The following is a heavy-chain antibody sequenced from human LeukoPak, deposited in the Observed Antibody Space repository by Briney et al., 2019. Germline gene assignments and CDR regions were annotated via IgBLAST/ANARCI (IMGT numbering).Heavy chain of an antibody. CDR2: IYYSGST. CDR1: GGSVSSGSYY. CDR3: ARDLSYRYFDY. Sequence: IPSETLSLTCTVSGGSVSSGSYYWSWIRQPPGKGLEWIGYIYYSGSTNYNPSLKSRVTISVDTSKNQFSLKLTSVTAADTAVYYCARDLSYRYFDYWGQGTLVTVSS. J-gene: IGHJ4*02. D-gene: IGHD3-16*02. V-gene: IGHV4-61*01.